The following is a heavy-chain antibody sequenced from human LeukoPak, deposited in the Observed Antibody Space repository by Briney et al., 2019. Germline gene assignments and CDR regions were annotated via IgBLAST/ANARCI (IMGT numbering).Heavy chain of an antibody. CDR2: IYYSGST. D-gene: IGHD1-1*01. J-gene: IGHJ4*02. CDR3: ARTPKPFTTGTIFDY. V-gene: IGHV4-39*01. Sequence: SETLPLTCTVSGGSISSNSYYWDWIRQPPGKGLEWIGSIYYSGSTYYNPSLKSRVTISVDTSKNQFSLKLSSVTAADTAVYYCARTPKPFTTGTIFDYWGQGTLVTVSS. CDR1: GGSISSNSYY.